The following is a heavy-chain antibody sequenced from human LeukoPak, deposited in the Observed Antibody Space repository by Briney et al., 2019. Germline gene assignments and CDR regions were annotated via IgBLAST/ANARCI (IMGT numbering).Heavy chain of an antibody. CDR2: IYYSGSA. CDR1: GASIISTNSY. J-gene: IGHJ4*02. D-gene: IGHD2-15*01. Sequence: SETLSRTCTVSGASIISTNSYWGWIRQHPGKGLEWIGYIYYSGSAYYKPPLKSRVTISVDTSKNHFSLKLSTVTAAATAVYYCARYCSGGTCYHNFDYWGQGTLVTVSS. V-gene: IGHV4-31*03. CDR3: ARYCSGGTCYHNFDY.